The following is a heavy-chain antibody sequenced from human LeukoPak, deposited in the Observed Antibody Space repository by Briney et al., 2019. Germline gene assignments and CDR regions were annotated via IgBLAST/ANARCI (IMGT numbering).Heavy chain of an antibody. Sequence: ASVKVSCKASGYTFTGYYMHWVRQAPGQGLEWMGWIYPNSGGTNYAQKFQGRVTMTRDTSISTAYMELSRLRSDDTAVYYCAQYSSRGKTFDIWGQGTMVTVSS. D-gene: IGHD6-13*01. J-gene: IGHJ3*02. CDR1: GYTFTGYY. CDR3: AQYSSRGKTFDI. CDR2: IYPNSGGT. V-gene: IGHV1-2*02.